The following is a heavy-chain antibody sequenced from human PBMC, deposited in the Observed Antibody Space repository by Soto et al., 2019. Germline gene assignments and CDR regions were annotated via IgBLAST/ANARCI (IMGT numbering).Heavy chain of an antibody. Sequence: PSETLSLTCAVSGGSISSGGYSWSWIRQPPGKGLEWIGYIYHSGSTYYNPSLKSRVTISVDRSKSQFSLKLSSVTAADTAVYYCASGSGYYDSSGYYPFDYWGQGTLVTSPQ. V-gene: IGHV4-30-2*01. J-gene: IGHJ4*02. CDR3: ASGSGYYDSSGYYPFDY. D-gene: IGHD3-22*01. CDR1: GGSISSGGYS. CDR2: IYHSGST.